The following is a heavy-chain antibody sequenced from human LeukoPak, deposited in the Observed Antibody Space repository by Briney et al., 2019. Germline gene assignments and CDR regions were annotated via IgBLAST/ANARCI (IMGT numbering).Heavy chain of an antibody. J-gene: IGHJ4*02. D-gene: IGHD3-3*01. CDR3: ATDRGWRTSGYYLYYFEY. V-gene: IGHV3-7*01. Sequence: GGSLGLSCVASEFTFSSHAMSWVRQAPGKGLEWVASIKHDGSEKYYVDSVRGRFTISRDNTKNLLYLQMSSLRAEDTAVYYCATDRGWRTSGYYLYYFEYWGQGTLVTFSS. CDR2: IKHDGSEK. CDR1: EFTFSSHA.